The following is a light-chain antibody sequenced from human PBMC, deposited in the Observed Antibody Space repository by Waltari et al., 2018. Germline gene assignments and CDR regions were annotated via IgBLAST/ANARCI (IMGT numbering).Light chain of an antibody. CDR3: AAWDDSLNGYV. CDR1: SAHIGSNT. J-gene: IGLJ1*01. CDR2: SHN. Sequence: QSVLTQPPSASGTPGQRVTISCSGSSAHIGSNTVNWYQPLPGTAPKLLLYSHNQRPSGVPDRFSGSKSGTSAALAISGLQSEDEADYYCAAWDDSLNGYVFGTGTKVTVL. V-gene: IGLV1-44*01.